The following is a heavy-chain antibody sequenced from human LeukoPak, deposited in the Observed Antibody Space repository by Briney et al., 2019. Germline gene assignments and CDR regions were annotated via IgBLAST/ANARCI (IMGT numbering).Heavy chain of an antibody. CDR3: ARHMGLGYTYFYPYFDY. J-gene: IGHJ4*01. CDR2: IYYSGST. D-gene: IGHD1-1*01. V-gene: IGHV4-59*08. CDR1: GGSISSYY. Sequence: SETLSLTCTVSGGSISSYYWSWIRQPPGKGLEWIGYIYYSGSTNYNPSLKSQVTISVDTSKNQFSLKLSSVTAADTAVYYCARHMGLGYTYFYPYFDYWGQGTLVTVSS.